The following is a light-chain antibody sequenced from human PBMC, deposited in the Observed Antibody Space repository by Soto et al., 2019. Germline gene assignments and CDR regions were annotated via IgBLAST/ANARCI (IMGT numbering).Light chain of an antibody. Sequence: EIVMTQSPASLCVPPGERATLSCRASQSVSTNFAWYLQQPGQAPRLLIYGASTRATAVPARFTASGSGTEFTLSISSLQSDDFGVYYCQQYDTWPRTFGQGTKVDIK. CDR2: GAS. V-gene: IGKV3-15*01. CDR1: QSVSTN. CDR3: QQYDTWPRT. J-gene: IGKJ1*01.